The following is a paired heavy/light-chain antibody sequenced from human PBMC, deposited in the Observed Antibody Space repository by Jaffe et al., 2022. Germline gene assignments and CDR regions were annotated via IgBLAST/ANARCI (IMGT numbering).Heavy chain of an antibody. CDR1: GGSFHGYF. CDR3: ARGRPYSRGLGKGFDF. J-gene: IGHJ3*01. V-gene: IGHV4-34*02. Sequence: QVELQQGGAGLVRPSETLSLTCAVYGGSFHGYFWSWIRQTPGKALEWLGEIYPPTNTKYIPSLKSRVTISADMSNNQFSLNLTSVTAADTAIYYCARGRPYSRGLGKGFDFWGQGTVVSVSS. CDR2: IYPPTNT. D-gene: IGHD6-19*01.
Light chain of an antibody. J-gene: IGKJ4*01. V-gene: IGKV1-13*02. Sequence: AIQLAQSPSSLSASVGDTVTITCRASQDITTALAWYQQKPGKPPNLLIYDASSLESGVPSRFSGSGSGTDFTLTISSLQPEDLATYYCQQFDSYFVTFGGGTKVEI. CDR2: DAS. CDR1: QDITTA. CDR3: QQFDSYFVT.